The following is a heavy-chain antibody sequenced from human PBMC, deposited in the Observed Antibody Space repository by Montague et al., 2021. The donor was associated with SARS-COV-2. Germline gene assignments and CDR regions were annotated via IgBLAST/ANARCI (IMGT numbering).Heavy chain of an antibody. CDR2: ISSSGSTI. Sequence: SLRLSCAASGFTFSSYEMNWVRQAPGKGLEWVSYISSSGSTIYYADSVKGRFTISRDNAKNSLYLQMNSLRAEDTAVYYCARDPYYDILTGYYNYWGQGTLVTVSS. J-gene: IGHJ4*02. CDR1: GFTFSSYE. V-gene: IGHV3-48*03. CDR3: ARDPYYDILTGYYNY. D-gene: IGHD3-9*01.